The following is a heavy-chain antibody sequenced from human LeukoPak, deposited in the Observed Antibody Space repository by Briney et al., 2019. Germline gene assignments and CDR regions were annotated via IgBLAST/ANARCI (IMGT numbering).Heavy chain of an antibody. J-gene: IGHJ4*02. CDR2: IKQDGSEK. CDR3: ARERKSGWLSRTYNFDS. V-gene: IGHV3-7*01. D-gene: IGHD3-10*01. CDR1: GFTFSNFW. Sequence: GGSLRLSCAASGFTFSNFWMSWVRQLPGKGLEWVANIKQDGSEKYFVDSVKGRFTISRDNAQNSLYLQMNSLTAKDTAVYYCARERKSGWLSRTYNFDSWGQGTLVTVSS.